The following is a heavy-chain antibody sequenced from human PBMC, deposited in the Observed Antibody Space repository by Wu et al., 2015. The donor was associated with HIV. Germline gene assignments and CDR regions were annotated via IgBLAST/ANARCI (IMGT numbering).Heavy chain of an antibody. V-gene: IGHV1-18*01. CDR1: GYSFRSYG. CDR3: ARVQYDFWSGYHYWYFDL. J-gene: IGHJ2*01. CDR2: INAYNGDR. D-gene: IGHD3-3*01. Sequence: QVRLVQSGGEMKKPGASVKVSCQASGYSFRSYGISWVRQAPGQGLEWMGWINAYNGDRNYAQKLQGRVTMTTDTSTSTAYMELRSLRSDDTAVYYCARVQYDFWSGYHYWYFDLWGRGTWSLSPQ.